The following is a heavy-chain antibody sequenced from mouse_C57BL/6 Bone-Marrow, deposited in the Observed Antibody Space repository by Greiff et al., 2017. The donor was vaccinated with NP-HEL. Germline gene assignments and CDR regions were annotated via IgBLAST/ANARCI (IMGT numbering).Heavy chain of an antibody. J-gene: IGHJ1*03. V-gene: IGHV5-9-1*02. CDR1: GFTFSSYA. Sequence: EVMLVESGEGLVKPGGSLKLSCAASGFTFSSYAMSWVRQTPEKRLEWVAYISSGGDYIYYADNVKGRFTISRDNARNTLYLQMSSLKSEDTAMDYCTTGYWYFDVWGTGTTVTVSS. CDR2: ISSGGDYI. D-gene: IGHD4-1*01. CDR3: TTGYWYFDV.